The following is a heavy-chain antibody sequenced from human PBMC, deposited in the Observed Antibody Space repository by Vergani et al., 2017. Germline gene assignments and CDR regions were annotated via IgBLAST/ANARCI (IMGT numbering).Heavy chain of an antibody. D-gene: IGHD5-24*01. CDR1: GGSISSYY. CDR3: ARQRVEMATIYFDY. CDR2: IYYSGST. Sequence: QVQLQESGPGLVKPSETLSLTCTVSGGSISSYYWSWIRQPPGKGLEWIGYIYYSGSTNYNPSLKSRVTISVDTSKNQFSLKLSSVTAADTAVYYCARQRVEMATIYFDYWGQGTLVTVSS. V-gene: IGHV4-59*08. J-gene: IGHJ4*02.